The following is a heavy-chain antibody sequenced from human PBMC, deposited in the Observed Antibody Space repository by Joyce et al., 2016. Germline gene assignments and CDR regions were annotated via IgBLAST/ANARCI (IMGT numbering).Heavy chain of an antibody. CDR2: NNPDSGGT. CDR3: ARGPMPPYAFDI. Sequence: QVQLVQSGAEVKKPGASVKVSCKASGYSFTDHDVHWVRQAPGQGRQWMGRNNPDSGGTSYAQKFQGRVTLTRDASIATAYMELSSLRSDDTAVYFCARGPMPPYAFDIWGQGTMVTVSS. CDR1: GYSFTDHD. D-gene: IGHD2-2*01. J-gene: IGHJ3*02. V-gene: IGHV1-2*06.